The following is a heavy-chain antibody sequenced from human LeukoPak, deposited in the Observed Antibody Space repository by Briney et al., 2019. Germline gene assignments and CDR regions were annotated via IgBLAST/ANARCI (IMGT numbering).Heavy chain of an antibody. J-gene: IGHJ4*02. V-gene: IGHV3-33*08. D-gene: IGHD7-27*01. Sequence: GGSLRLSCAASGFTFSSYAMHWVRQAPGKGLEWVAVIWYDGSNKYYADSVKGRFTISRDNSKNTLYLQMNSLRAEDTAVYYCARDSGDVDEAYYFDYWGQGTLVTVSS. CDR3: ARDSGDVDEAYYFDY. CDR1: GFTFSSYA. CDR2: IWYDGSNK.